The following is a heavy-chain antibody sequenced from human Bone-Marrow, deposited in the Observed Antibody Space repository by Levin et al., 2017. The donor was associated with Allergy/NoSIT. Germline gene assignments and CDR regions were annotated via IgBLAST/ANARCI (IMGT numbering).Heavy chain of an antibody. V-gene: IGHV5-51*01. Sequence: GESLKISCQGSGFTFSMRWIAWVRQVPGKGLEWMGIIYPGDSDTTYSPSFEGQVTISADKSTSTAYLQWSSLEASDTAIYYCAIERGSYGMDVWGQGTTVTVSS. CDR2: IYPGDSDT. J-gene: IGHJ6*02. D-gene: IGHD5-12*01. CDR3: AIERGSYGMDV. CDR1: GFTFSMRW.